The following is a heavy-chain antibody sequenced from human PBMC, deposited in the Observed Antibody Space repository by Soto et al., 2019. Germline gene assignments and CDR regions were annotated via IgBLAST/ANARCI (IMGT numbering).Heavy chain of an antibody. D-gene: IGHD3-9*01. CDR2: IKVDSGYT. V-gene: IGHV1-18*04. Sequence: QLQLVQSAAEVKKPGASVRVSCKAYGYPFIKYGISWIRQAPEQGLEWMGWIKVDSGYTNYAQKFQGRVTMTADTSSDTAFMELRSRGLDDTAVYFCATSYDTGFDPWGQGTLVSVSS. J-gene: IGHJ5*02. CDR3: ATSYDTGFDP. CDR1: GYPFIKYG.